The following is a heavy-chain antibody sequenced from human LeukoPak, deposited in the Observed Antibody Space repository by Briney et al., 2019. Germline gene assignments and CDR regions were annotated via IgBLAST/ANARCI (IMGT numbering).Heavy chain of an antibody. V-gene: IGHV3-66*01. Sequence: AGSLRLSCAASGFTVSSNYMSWVRQAPGKGLEWVSVIYSGGSTYYAESVKGGFTISRDNSKNTLYLQMNSMRAEDTAVYYCAREGSKSGSLYYFDDWGQGTLVTVSS. CDR3: AREGSKSGSLYYFDD. D-gene: IGHD1-26*01. J-gene: IGHJ4*02. CDR2: IYSGGST. CDR1: GFTVSSNY.